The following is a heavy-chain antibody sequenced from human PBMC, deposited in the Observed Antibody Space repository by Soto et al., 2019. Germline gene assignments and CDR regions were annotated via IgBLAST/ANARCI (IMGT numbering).Heavy chain of an antibody. D-gene: IGHD3-9*01. CDR1: GFTVSSNY. CDR2: IYSGGST. CDR3: VSLGGLRYFDWLFDY. V-gene: IGHV3-53*04. J-gene: IGHJ4*02. Sequence: GGSLRLSCAASGFTVSSNYMSWVRQAPGKGLEWVSVIYSGGSTYYADSVKGRFTISRHNSKNTLYLQMNSLRAEDTAVYYCVSLGGLRYFDWLFDYWGQGTLVTVSS.